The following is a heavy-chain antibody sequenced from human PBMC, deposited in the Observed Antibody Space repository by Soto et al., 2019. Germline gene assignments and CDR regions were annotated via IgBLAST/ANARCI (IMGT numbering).Heavy chain of an antibody. D-gene: IGHD1-26*01. CDR1: GGSINSGGYC. CDR3: ARRYGGNFDY. Sequence: PSETLSLTCTVSGGSINSGGYCWSWIRQHPGKGLDWIGCISYGGSTSYNPSLKSRVTISVDTSKNQFSLKLTSVTAADTAVYYCARRYGGNFDYWGQGTLVT. V-gene: IGHV4-31*03. CDR2: ISYGGST. J-gene: IGHJ4*02.